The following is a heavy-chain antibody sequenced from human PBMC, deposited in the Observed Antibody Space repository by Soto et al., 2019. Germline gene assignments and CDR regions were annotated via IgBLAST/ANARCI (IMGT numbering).Heavy chain of an antibody. J-gene: IGHJ3*02. CDR3: ARVAYYDILTGNAFDI. D-gene: IGHD3-9*01. Sequence: SETLSLTCAVYGGSFSSYYWSWIRQPPGKGLEWIGYIYYSGSTNYNPSLKSRVTISVDTSKNQFSLKLSSVTAADTAVYYCARVAYYDILTGNAFDIWGQGTMVTVSS. V-gene: IGHV4-59*01. CDR2: IYYSGST. CDR1: GGSFSSYY.